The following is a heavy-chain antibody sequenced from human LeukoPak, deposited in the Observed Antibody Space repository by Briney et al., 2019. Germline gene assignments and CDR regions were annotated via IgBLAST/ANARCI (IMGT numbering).Heavy chain of an antibody. CDR1: GGSISSYY. CDR2: IYYSGST. D-gene: IGHD3-10*02. J-gene: IGHJ5*02. CDR3: ARVFTQFDP. Sequence: PSETLPLTCTVSGGSISSYYWSWIRQPPGKGLEWIGYIYYSGSTNYNPSLKSRVTISVDTSKNQFSLKLSSVTAADTAVYYCARVFTQFDPWGQGTLVTVSS. V-gene: IGHV4-59*01.